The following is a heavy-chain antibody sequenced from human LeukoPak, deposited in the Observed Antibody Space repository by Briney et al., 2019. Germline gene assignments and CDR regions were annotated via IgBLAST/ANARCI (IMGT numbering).Heavy chain of an antibody. CDR3: ARDQEAIAVAPYGMDV. CDR1: GGSINNYY. V-gene: IGHV4-4*02. D-gene: IGHD6-19*01. CDR2: IYHSGST. Sequence: SETLSLTCTVSGGSINNYYWNWVRQPPGKGLEWIGEIYHSGSTNYNPSLKSRVTISVDKSKNQFSLKLSSVTAADTAVYYCARDQEAIAVAPYGMDVWGQGTTVTVSS. J-gene: IGHJ6*02.